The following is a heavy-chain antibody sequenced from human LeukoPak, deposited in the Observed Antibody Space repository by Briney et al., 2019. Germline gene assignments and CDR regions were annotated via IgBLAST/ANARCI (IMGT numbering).Heavy chain of an antibody. CDR1: GYTFTGYY. Sequence: SVNVFCKASGYTFTGYYMHWAPQAPGQGLEWMGWLNPNSGGTNYAQKFQGRVTMSRDTSISTAYMEPSRLRSDDTAVYYCAREEYLDYWGQGTLVTVSS. CDR2: LNPNSGGT. CDR3: AREEYLDY. V-gene: IGHV1-2*02. J-gene: IGHJ4*02.